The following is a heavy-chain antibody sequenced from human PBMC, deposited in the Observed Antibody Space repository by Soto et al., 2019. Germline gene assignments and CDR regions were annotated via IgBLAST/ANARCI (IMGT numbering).Heavy chain of an antibody. CDR2: IIPIFGTA. CDR1: GGTFSSYA. CDR3: ATPVVPAAIASRKNYGMDV. D-gene: IGHD2-2*01. J-gene: IGHJ6*02. V-gene: IGHV1-69*06. Sequence: QVQLVQSGAEVKKPGSSVKVSCKASGGTFSSYAISWVRQAPGQGLEWMGGIIPIFGTANYAQKFQGRVTITAATSTSTAYMELSSLRSEDTAVYYCATPVVPAAIASRKNYGMDVWGQGTTVTVSS.